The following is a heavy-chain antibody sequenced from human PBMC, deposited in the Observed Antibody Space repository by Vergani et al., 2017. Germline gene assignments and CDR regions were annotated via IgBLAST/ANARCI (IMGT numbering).Heavy chain of an antibody. D-gene: IGHD2-15*01. J-gene: IGHJ4*02. CDR3: ASKRGACRAAYCHSYDF. V-gene: IGHV4-4*03. CDR1: GGSISSSNW. CDR2: IYHSGST. Sequence: QVQLQESGPGLVKPPGTLFLTCAVSGGSISSSNWWSWVRQPPGKGLEWIGEIYHSGSTNYNPSLKSRVTISVDKSKNQFSLRLTSVTAADTAVYYCASKRGACRAAYCHSYDFWGPGTLVGVSS.